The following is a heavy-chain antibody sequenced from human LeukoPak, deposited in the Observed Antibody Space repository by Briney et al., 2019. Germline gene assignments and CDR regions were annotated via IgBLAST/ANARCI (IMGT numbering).Heavy chain of an antibody. CDR1: GGSVSSGTYY. J-gene: IGHJ4*02. D-gene: IGHD3-16*01. Sequence: SETLSLTCTVSGGSVSSGTYYWSWIRQPPGKGLEWIGYIYYSGSTNYNPSLKSRVTVSVDTSKNQCSLKLSSVTAADTAVYYCARGSQLGGDYDYVWGSSNSRYYFDYWGQGTLVTVSS. V-gene: IGHV4-61*01. CDR3: ARGSQLGGDYDYVWGSSNSRYYFDY. CDR2: IYYSGST.